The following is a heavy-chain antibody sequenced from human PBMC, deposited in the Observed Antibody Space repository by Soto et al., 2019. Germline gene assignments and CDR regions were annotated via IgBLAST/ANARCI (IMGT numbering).Heavy chain of an antibody. CDR3: ATPPPIVVVPADQTPSFDY. CDR2: ISGSGGST. Sequence: GGSLRLSCAASGFTFSSYAMSWVRQAPGKGLEWVSAISGSGGSTYYADSVKGRFTISRDNSKNTLYLQMNSLRAEDTAVYYCATPPPIVVVPADQTPSFDYWGQGTLVTAPQ. V-gene: IGHV3-23*01. D-gene: IGHD2-2*01. J-gene: IGHJ4*02. CDR1: GFTFSSYA.